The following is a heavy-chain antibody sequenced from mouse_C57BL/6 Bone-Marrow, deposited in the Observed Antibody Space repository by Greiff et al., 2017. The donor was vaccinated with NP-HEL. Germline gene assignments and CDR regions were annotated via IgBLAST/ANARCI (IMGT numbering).Heavy chain of an antibody. J-gene: IGHJ4*01. Sequence: VQLQQSGTELVKPGASVKLSCKASGYTFTSYWMHWVKQRPGQGLEWIGNINPSNGGTNYNEKFKSKATLTVDKSSSTAYMQLSSLTSEDSAVYYCARGWLRRYGMDYWGQGTSVTVSS. CDR2: INPSNGGT. D-gene: IGHD2-2*01. CDR3: ARGWLRRYGMDY. CDR1: GYTFTSYW. V-gene: IGHV1-53*01.